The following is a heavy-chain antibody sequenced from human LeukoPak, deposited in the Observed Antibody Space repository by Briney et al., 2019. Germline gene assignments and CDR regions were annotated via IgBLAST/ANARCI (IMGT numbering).Heavy chain of an antibody. CDR3: ARDGICSSTSCYAFDI. CDR1: GGSFSGYY. CDR2: INHSGST. D-gene: IGHD2-2*01. J-gene: IGHJ3*02. V-gene: IGHV4-34*01. Sequence: PSETLSLTCAVYGGSFSGYYWSWIRQAPGKGLEWVGEINHSGSTNYNPSLKSRGTISVDTSKNQFSLKLSSVTAADTAVYYCARDGICSSTSCYAFDIWGQGTMVTVSS.